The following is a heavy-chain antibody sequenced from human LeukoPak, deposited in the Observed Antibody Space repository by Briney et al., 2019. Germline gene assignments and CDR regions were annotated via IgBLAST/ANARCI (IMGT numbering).Heavy chain of an antibody. J-gene: IGHJ4*02. CDR3: ARGGSRDGYNSAAWFGMFDY. CDR2: IYPGDSDT. D-gene: IGHD5-24*01. V-gene: IGHV5-51*01. Sequence: KNGESLKISCKGSGYSFSSYWIGWVRQMPGKGLEWMGIIYPGDSDTRYSPSFQGQVTISADKSISTAYLQWSSLKASDTAMYYCARGGSRDGYNSAAWFGMFDYWGQGTLVTVSS. CDR1: GYSFSSYW.